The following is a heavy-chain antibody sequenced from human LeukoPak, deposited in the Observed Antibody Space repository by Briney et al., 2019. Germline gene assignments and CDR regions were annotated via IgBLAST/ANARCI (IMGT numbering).Heavy chain of an antibody. CDR2: MNPNSGNT. CDR1: GYTFTSYD. V-gene: IGHV1-8*01. Sequence: ASVKVSCKASGYTFTSYDINWVRQATGQGLEWMGWMNPNSGNTGYAQKFQGRVTVTRNTSISTAYMELSSLRSEDTAVYYCARFLTNLWFGERDGMDVWGQGTTVTVSS. D-gene: IGHD3-10*01. CDR3: ARFLTNLWFGERDGMDV. J-gene: IGHJ6*02.